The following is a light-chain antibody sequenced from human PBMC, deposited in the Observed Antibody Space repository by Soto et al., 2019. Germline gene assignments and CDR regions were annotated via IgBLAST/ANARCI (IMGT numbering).Light chain of an antibody. CDR2: DAS. J-gene: IGKJ5*01. V-gene: IGKV1-33*01. Sequence: DIQMTQSPSTLSASVGDRVTITCRASQSISSWLAWYQQKPGKAPKLLIFDASNLETGVPLRFSGRGSGTDFTFTISSLQPEDIAAYYCQQYYYLPITFGQGTRLEIK. CDR1: QSISSW. CDR3: QQYYYLPIT.